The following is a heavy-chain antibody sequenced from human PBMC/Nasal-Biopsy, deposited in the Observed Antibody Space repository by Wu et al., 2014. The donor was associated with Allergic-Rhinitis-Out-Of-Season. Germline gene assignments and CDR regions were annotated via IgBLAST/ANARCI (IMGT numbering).Heavy chain of an antibody. CDR3: AKGFLTVTNYLDF. V-gene: IGHV3-30*18. CDR1: GFTFSNYA. CDR2: ISFDGSSK. J-gene: IGHJ4*01. D-gene: IGHD4-17*01. Sequence: LRLSCAASGFTFSNYAMHWVRQAPGKGLEWVAVISFDGSSKLYADSVKGRFTISRDNSKNTLYLQMNTLRAEDTAVFYCAKGFLTVTNYLDFWGHGTLVTVSS.